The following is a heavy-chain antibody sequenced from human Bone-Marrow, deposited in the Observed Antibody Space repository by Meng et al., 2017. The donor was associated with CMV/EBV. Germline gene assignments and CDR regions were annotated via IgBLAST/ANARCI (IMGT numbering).Heavy chain of an antibody. D-gene: IGHD5-12*01. CDR2: INPNSGGT. Sequence: KASGYTFSGYYIHWVRQASGQGLEWMGWINPNSGGTKYAQNFQGRVTMTWDTSISTAYMELSTLRSDDTAMYYCARDRGFSGYDSFDYWGQGTLVTVSS. J-gene: IGHJ4*02. V-gene: IGHV1-2*02. CDR1: GYTFSGYY. CDR3: ARDRGFSGYDSFDY.